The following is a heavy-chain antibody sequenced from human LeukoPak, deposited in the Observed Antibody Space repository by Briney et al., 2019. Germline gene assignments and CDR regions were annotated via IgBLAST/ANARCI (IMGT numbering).Heavy chain of an antibody. CDR2: IKQDGSEK. V-gene: IGHV3-7*01. CDR3: ARGSYDFWSGYLYYFDY. Sequence: GGSLRLSCAASGFTFSSYWMSWVRQAPGKGLEWVANIKQDGSEKYYVDSEKGRFTISRDNAKNSLYLQMNSLRAEDTAVYYCARGSYDFWSGYLYYFDYWGQGTLVTVSS. D-gene: IGHD3-3*01. J-gene: IGHJ4*02. CDR1: GFTFSSYW.